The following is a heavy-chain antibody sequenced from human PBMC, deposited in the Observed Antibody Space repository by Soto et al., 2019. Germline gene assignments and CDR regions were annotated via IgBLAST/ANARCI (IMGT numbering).Heavy chain of an antibody. D-gene: IGHD6-6*01. V-gene: IGHV3-30*19. CDR3: ARDPSIAADYYFEY. J-gene: IGHJ4*02. CDR2: ISTDGRNK. Sequence: GGSLRLSCAASGSTFSNYAMHWVRQAPGRGLEWVAVISTDGRNKYSAESVKGRFTISRDNSKNTLYLQMNSLGADDTAVYYCARDPSIAADYYFEYWGQGTLVTVSS. CDR1: GSTFSNYA.